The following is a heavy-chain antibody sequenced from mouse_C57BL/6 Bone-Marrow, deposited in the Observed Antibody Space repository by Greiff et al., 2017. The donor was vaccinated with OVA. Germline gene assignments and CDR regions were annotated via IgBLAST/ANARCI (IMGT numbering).Heavy chain of an antibody. V-gene: IGHV1-26*01. CDR3: ARCLITTVYDY. J-gene: IGHJ2*01. CDR1: GYTFTDYY. CDR2: INPNNGGT. D-gene: IGHD1-1*01. Sequence: EVQLQQSGPELVKPGASVKISCKASGYTFTDYYMNWVKQSHGKSLEWIGDINPNNGGTSYNQKFKGKATLTVDKSSSTAYMELRSLTSEDSAVYYCARCLITTVYDYWGQGTTLTVSS.